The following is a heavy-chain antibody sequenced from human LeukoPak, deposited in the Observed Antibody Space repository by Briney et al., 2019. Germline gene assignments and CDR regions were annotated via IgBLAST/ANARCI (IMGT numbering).Heavy chain of an antibody. CDR1: AGSITGFY. D-gene: IGHD3-22*01. CDR3: ARAPGSNSGYYFDY. J-gene: IGHJ4*02. Sequence: PSETLSLTCNVSAGSITGFYWSWIRQPPGKGLEWIGYIYYSGSTNYNPSLKSRVTISVDTSKNQFSLKLSSVTAAGTAVYYCARAPGSNSGYYFDYWGQGTLVTVSS. CDR2: IYYSGST. V-gene: IGHV4-59*12.